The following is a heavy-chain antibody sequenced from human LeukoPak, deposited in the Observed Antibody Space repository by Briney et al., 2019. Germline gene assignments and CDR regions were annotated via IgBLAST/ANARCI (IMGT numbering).Heavy chain of an antibody. V-gene: IGHV3-21*01. D-gene: IGHD3-9*01. Sequence: GGSLRLSCAASGFAFNTYSMNWVRQAPGKGLEWVSFIFSSSTYIYYTDSVKGRFTISRDNAKNSLYLQMNSLRAEDTAVYYCARTYYDILTGYNPYFDYWGQGTLVTVSS. CDR2: IFSSSTYI. CDR1: GFAFNTYS. J-gene: IGHJ4*02. CDR3: ARTYYDILTGYNPYFDY.